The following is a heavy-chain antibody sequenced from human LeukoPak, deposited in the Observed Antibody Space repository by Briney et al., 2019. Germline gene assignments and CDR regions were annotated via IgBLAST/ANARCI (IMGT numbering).Heavy chain of an antibody. CDR3: TRITTAMDVDY. V-gene: IGHV3-48*03. Sequence: GGSLRLSCAASGFTFSSYQMNWVRQAPGKGLQWVSYISSSGSTIYYADSVKGRLTISRDNAKNSLYLQMNSLRAEDTAVYCCTRITTAMDVDYWGQGTLVTVSS. J-gene: IGHJ4*02. CDR2: ISSSGSTI. CDR1: GFTFSSYQ. D-gene: IGHD5-18*01.